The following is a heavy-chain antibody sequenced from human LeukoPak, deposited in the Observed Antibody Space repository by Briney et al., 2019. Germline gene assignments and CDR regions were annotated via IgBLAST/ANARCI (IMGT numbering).Heavy chain of an antibody. CDR3: AKSTIVGATVDAFDI. D-gene: IGHD1-26*01. J-gene: IGHJ3*02. CDR1: GFTFSSYV. Sequence: GGSLRLSCAASGFTFSSYVMHWVRQAPGKGLEWVAFIRYDGTNRYYADSVKGRSTISRDNSKNTLYLQMNSLRAEDTAVYYCAKSTIVGATVDAFDIWGQGTMVTVSS. V-gene: IGHV3-30*02. CDR2: IRYDGTNR.